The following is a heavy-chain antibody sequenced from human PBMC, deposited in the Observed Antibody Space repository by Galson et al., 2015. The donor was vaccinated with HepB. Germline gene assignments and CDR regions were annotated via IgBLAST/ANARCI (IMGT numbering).Heavy chain of an antibody. Sequence: SLRLSCAASGFTFSSYSMNWVRQAPGKGLEWVSSISSSSSYIYYADSVKGRFTISRDNAKNSLYLQMNGLRAEDTAVYYCARDRDYYDSSGYDAFDIWGQGTMVTVSS. D-gene: IGHD3-22*01. CDR1: GFTFSSYS. V-gene: IGHV3-21*01. CDR3: ARDRDYYDSSGYDAFDI. J-gene: IGHJ3*02. CDR2: ISSSSSYI.